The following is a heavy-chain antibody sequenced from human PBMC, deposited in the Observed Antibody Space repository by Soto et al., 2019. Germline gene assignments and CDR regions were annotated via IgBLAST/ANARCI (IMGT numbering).Heavy chain of an antibody. V-gene: IGHV1-46*01. D-gene: IGHD5-18*01. J-gene: IGHJ6*02. CDR1: GYTFTSYY. Sequence: ASVKVSCKASGYTFTSYYMHWVRQAPGQGLEWMGIINPSGGSTSYAQKFQGRVTMTRDTSTSTVYMELSSLRSEDTAVYYCASRSSGYSYGYQSYYYYGMDVWGQGTTVTVSS. CDR2: INPSGGST. CDR3: ASRSSGYSYGYQSYYYYGMDV.